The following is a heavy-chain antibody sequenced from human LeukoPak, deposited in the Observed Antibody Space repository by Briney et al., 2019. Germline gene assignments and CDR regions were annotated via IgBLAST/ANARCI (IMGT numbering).Heavy chain of an antibody. J-gene: IGHJ4*02. CDR1: GFTFSSYS. Sequence: GRSLRLSCAASGFTFSSYSMNWVRQAPGKGLEWVSYISSSSSTIYYADSVKGRFTISRDNAKNSLYLQMNSLRAEDTAVYYCAKAGYCTNGVCPIDYWGQGILVTVSS. CDR3: AKAGYCTNGVCPIDY. D-gene: IGHD2-8*01. CDR2: ISSSSSTI. V-gene: IGHV3-48*01.